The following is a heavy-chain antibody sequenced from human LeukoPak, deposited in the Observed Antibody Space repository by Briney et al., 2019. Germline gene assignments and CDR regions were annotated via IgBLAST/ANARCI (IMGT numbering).Heavy chain of an antibody. CDR1: GGSISSSSYY. CDR2: IYYSGKT. CDR3: ARHRDDILTANHPEIFDY. J-gene: IGHJ4*02. Sequence: SETLSLTCTVFGGSISSSSYYWGWIRQPPGKGLEWIANIYYSGKTNYNPSLKSRVTISVDTSKNQFSLKLSSLTAADTAVYYCARHRDDILTANHPEIFDYWGQGNLVTVSS. V-gene: IGHV4-39*01. D-gene: IGHD3-9*01.